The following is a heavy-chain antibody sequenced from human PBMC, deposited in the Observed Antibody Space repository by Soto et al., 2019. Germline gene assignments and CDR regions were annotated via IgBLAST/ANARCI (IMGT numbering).Heavy chain of an antibody. D-gene: IGHD6-19*01. V-gene: IGHV4-39*01. Sequence: QLQLQESGPGLVKPSETLSLTCTVSGGSISSSSYYWGWIRQPPGTGLEWIGSIYYSGSTYYNPALKGRVTISVDTSKNQFSLKLSSVTAADAAVYDCASLERGWWRNCDVWGQGTLVTVSS. CDR3: ASLERGWWRNCDV. CDR1: GGSISSSSYY. CDR2: IYYSGST. J-gene: IGHJ4*02.